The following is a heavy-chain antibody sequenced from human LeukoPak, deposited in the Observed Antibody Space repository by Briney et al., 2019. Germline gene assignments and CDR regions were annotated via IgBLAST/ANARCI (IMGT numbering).Heavy chain of an antibody. J-gene: IGHJ4*02. V-gene: IGHV1-69*05. CDR2: IIPIFGTA. D-gene: IGHD5-18*01. CDR3: ARAQDGGYSYGTTRFDY. CDR1: GGTFSSYA. Sequence: SVKVSCKASGGTFSSYASSWVRQAPGQGLEWMGRIIPIFGTANYAQKFQGRVTITTDESTSTAYMELSSLRSEDTAVYYCARAQDGGYSYGTTRFDYWGQGTLVTVSS.